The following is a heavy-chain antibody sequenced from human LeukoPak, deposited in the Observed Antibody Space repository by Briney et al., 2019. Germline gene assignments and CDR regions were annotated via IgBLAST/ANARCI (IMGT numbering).Heavy chain of an antibody. D-gene: IGHD4-17*01. CDR3: AKDATLTTISSDY. Sequence: PGGSLRLSYAASGFTFIRCEKSWVRQAPGRGLEWVSAITDSGGSTYYADSVRGRFTISIDDSKNTLYLLMNSLRAEDTAVYYCAKDATLTTISSDYWGQGPPVTVSS. CDR2: ITDSGGST. J-gene: IGHJ4*02. V-gene: IGHV3-23*01. CDR1: GFTFIRCE.